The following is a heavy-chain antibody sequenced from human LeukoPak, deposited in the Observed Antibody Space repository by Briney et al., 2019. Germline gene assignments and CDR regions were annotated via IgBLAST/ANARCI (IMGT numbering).Heavy chain of an antibody. D-gene: IGHD2-21*02. CDR3: AKGVKHIVVLTAQRYFDY. CDR2: ISSSDSTI. J-gene: IGHJ4*02. V-gene: IGHV3-48*03. CDR1: GFTFSSYE. Sequence: PGGSLRLSCAASGFTFSSYEMHWVRQAPGKGLEWVSYISSSDSTIYYADSVKGRFTISRDNSKNTLYLQMNTLRAEDTAVYYCAKGVKHIVVLTAQRYFDYWGQGTLVTVSS.